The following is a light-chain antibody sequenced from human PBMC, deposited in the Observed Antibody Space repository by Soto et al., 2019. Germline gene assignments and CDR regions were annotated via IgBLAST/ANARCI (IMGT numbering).Light chain of an antibody. V-gene: IGKV1-39*01. Sequence: DIPITQSPSSLSTSVLYRVTTTCRASQSISSYLNWYQQKPGKAPKLLICSASSLQSGVPSRFSGSGSGTDFTLTISSLQPEDFATYYCQQSYSTPRTFGQGTKV. CDR1: QSISSY. J-gene: IGKJ1*01. CDR3: QQSYSTPRT. CDR2: SAS.